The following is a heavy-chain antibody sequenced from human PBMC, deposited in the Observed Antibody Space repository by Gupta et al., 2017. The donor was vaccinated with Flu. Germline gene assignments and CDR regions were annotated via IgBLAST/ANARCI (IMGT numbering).Heavy chain of an antibody. J-gene: IGHJ4*02. CDR3: AHSDETTVDPKLDY. V-gene: IGHV2-5*02. D-gene: IGHD4-4*01. CDR1: GFSLTTRGAG. CDR2: MYWDDDK. Sequence: QITLTESGPTLVKPTQTLTLPCSVSGFSLTTRGAGLAWVRQPPGKAPEWLALMYWDDDKRYSPPLKSRGNITRDTSKNQVVLTMTSMDPVDTGTYYCAHSDETTVDPKLDYWGPGTRGTVSS.